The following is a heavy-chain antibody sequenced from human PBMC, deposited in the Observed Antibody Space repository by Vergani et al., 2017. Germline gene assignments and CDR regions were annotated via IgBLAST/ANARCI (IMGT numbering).Heavy chain of an antibody. CDR2: IYSGGST. J-gene: IGHJ6*02. CDR3: ARGMQQLVSYYYYYGMDV. D-gene: IGHD6-13*01. Sequence: EVQLVESGGGLVQPGGSLRLSCAASGFTVSSNYMSWVRQAPGKGLEWVSVIYSGGSTYYADSVKGRFTISRHNSKNTLYLQMNSLRAEDTAVYYCARGMQQLVSYYYYYGMDVWGQGTTVTVSS. V-gene: IGHV3-53*04. CDR1: GFTVSSNY.